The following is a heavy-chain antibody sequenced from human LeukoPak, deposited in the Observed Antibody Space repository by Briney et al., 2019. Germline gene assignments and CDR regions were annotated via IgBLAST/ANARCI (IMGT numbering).Heavy chain of an antibody. CDR1: GYIFTRYY. J-gene: IGHJ4*02. D-gene: IGHD3-10*01. CDR2: INPSGGST. CDR3: ARRDMVRTLDY. Sequence: ASVKVSCKASGYIFTRYYMHWVRQAPGQGLEWMGIINPSGGSTSYAQKFQGRVTMTRDTSTSTVYMELSSLRSEDTAVYYCARRDMVRTLDYWGQGTLVTVSS. V-gene: IGHV1-46*01.